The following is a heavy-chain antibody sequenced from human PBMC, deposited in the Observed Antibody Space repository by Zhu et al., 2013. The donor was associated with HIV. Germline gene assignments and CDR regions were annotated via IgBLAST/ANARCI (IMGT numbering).Heavy chain of an antibody. CDR1: GYTFTNYA. J-gene: IGHJ4*02. Sequence: QVQLVQSGADVKKPGASVKVSCKASGYTFTNYAINWVRQAPGQGLEWMGWISAYNGNTNYAQKFQRRLTMTTDTSTTTAYMELRSLISDDTAVYYCARRHYDSTGYPYPLDYWGQGTLVTVSS. CDR3: ARRHYDSTGYPYPLDY. V-gene: IGHV1-18*01. D-gene: IGHD3-22*01. CDR2: ISAYNGNT.